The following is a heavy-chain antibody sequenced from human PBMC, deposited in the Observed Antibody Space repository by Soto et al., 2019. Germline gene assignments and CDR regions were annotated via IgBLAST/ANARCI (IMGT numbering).Heavy chain of an antibody. CDR2: IIPIFGTA. J-gene: IGHJ6*02. V-gene: IGHV1-69*13. Sequence: GASVKVSCKASGGTFSSYAISWVRQAPGQGLEWMGGIIPIFGTANYAQKFQGRVTITADESTSTAYMELSSLRSEDTAVYYCAKDIYSSGWPAYYYYGMDVWGQGTTVTVSS. CDR1: GGTFSSYA. D-gene: IGHD6-19*01. CDR3: AKDIYSSGWPAYYYYGMDV.